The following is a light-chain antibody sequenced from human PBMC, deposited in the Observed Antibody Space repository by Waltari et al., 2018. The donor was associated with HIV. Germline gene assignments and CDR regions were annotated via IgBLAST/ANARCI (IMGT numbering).Light chain of an antibody. CDR2: YDD. Sequence: QSVLTQPPSVSAAPRQTVSISCSGRSSNIGKNALNWYQQIPGTAPRLLIYYDDLVPSGVPDRFSGSKSGTSASLAISGLQAEDEADYYCAAWDDTLNGGVFGGGTKLTVL. J-gene: IGLJ3*02. CDR3: AAWDDTLNGGV. CDR1: SSNIGKNA. V-gene: IGLV1-36*01.